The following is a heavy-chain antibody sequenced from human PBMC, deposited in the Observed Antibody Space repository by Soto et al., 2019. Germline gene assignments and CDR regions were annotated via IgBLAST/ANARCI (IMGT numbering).Heavy chain of an antibody. V-gene: IGHV4-34*01. CDR2: INHRGST. CDR3: ARGSKSITMVRGVNYYGMDV. D-gene: IGHD3-10*01. CDR1: GGSFSGYG. Sequence: PSETLSLTCAVYGGSFSGYGWSWIRQPPGKGLDWIGEINHRGSTNYNPSLKSRVTISVDTSKNQFSLKLSSVTAADTAVYYCARGSKSITMVRGVNYYGMDVWGQGTTVTVSS. J-gene: IGHJ6*02.